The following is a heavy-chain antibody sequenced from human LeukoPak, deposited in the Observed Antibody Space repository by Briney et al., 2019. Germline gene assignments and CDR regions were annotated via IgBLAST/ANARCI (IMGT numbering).Heavy chain of an antibody. D-gene: IGHD2-21*01. CDR1: GYTFTDHY. J-gene: IGHJ4*02. CDR3: ATYCGGDCAPGGY. CDR2: INPKSGDT. Sequence: ASVKVSCKAFGYTFTDHYVHWVRQALGQGLEWMGWINPKSGDTKYVQKLQGRLTMTRDTSLRTAYMELTRLRSDDTAVFYCATYCGGDCAPGGYWGQGTLVTVSS. V-gene: IGHV1-2*02.